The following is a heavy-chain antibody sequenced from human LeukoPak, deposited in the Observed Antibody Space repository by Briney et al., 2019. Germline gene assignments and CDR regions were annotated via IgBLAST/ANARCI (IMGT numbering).Heavy chain of an antibody. D-gene: IGHD3-16*01. CDR1: GGSISSHY. CDR2: IYYSGST. J-gene: IGHJ4*02. V-gene: IGHV4-59*11. Sequence: SETLSLTCTVSGGSISSHYWSWIRQPPGKGLEWIGYIYYSGSTNYNPSLKSRVTISVDTSKNQFSLKLSSVTAADTAVYYCARGALGGSYYFDYWGQGTLVTVSS. CDR3: ARGALGGSYYFDY.